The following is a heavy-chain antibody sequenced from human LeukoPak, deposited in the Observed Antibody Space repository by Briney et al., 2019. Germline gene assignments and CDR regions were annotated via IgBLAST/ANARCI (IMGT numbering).Heavy chain of an antibody. J-gene: IGHJ6*02. Sequence: SETLSLTCTVSGGSISSYYWSWIRQPPGKGLEWIGYIYYSGSTNYNPSLKSRVTISVDTSKNQFSLKLSSVTAADTAVHYCARDVEGSDVWGQGTTVTVSS. D-gene: IGHD1-1*01. CDR2: IYYSGST. V-gene: IGHV4-59*01. CDR1: GGSISSYY. CDR3: ARDVEGSDV.